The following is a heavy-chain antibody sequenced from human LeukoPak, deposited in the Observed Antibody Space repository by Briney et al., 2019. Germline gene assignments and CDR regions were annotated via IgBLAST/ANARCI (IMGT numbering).Heavy chain of an antibody. V-gene: IGHV1-2*02. D-gene: IGHD6-19*01. J-gene: IGHJ4*02. CDR2: INPNSGDT. Sequence: ASVKVSCKASGYTFNGYYIHWVRQAPGQGLEWMGWINPNSGDTNSAQKFQGRVTMTRDTSISTAYMELSRLRSNDTAVYYCARQSSGWYYFDYWGQGTLVTVSS. CDR3: ARQSSGWYYFDY. CDR1: GYTFNGYY.